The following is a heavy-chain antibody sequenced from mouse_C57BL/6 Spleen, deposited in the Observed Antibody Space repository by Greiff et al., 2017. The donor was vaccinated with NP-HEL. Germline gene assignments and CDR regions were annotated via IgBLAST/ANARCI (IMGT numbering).Heavy chain of an antibody. CDR3: ARRKITTVVGDYFDY. CDR1: GYAFSSSW. Sequence: LVESGPELVKPGASVKISCKASGYAFSSSWMNWVKQRPGKGLEWIGRIYPGDGDTNYNGKFKGKATLTADKSSSTAYMLLSSLTSEDSAVYFCARRKITTVVGDYFDYWGQGTTLTVSS. D-gene: IGHD1-1*01. J-gene: IGHJ2*01. CDR2: IYPGDGDT. V-gene: IGHV1-82*01.